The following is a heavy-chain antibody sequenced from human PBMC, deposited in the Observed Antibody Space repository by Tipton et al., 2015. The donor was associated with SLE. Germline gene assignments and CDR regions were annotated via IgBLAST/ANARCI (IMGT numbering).Heavy chain of an antibody. V-gene: IGHV1-2*06. CDR1: GYTFTAYY. CDR3: SIGDYSRSVGY. Sequence: QVQLVQSGAEVKKPGASVKVSCKASGYTFTAYYMHWVRQAPGQGLEWMGRINPHSGGTNYAQEFQGRVTMTRDTSISTAYMDLSRLTSDDTAVYYCSIGDYSRSVGYWGQGTLVSVSS. J-gene: IGHJ4*02. CDR2: INPHSGGT. D-gene: IGHD6-13*01.